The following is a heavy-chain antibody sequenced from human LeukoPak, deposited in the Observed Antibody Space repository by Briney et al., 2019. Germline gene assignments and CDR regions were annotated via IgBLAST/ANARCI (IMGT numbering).Heavy chain of an antibody. CDR1: GGSISSGDYY. D-gene: IGHD5-18*01. V-gene: IGHV4-30-4*01. CDR2: IYYSGST. CDR3: ARSRVDTANYYMDV. J-gene: IGHJ6*03. Sequence: SQTLSLTCTDSGGSISSGDYYWSWIRQPPGKGLEWIGYIYYSGSTYYNPSLKSRVTISVDTSKNQFSLKLSSVTAADTAVYYCARSRVDTANYYMDVWGKGTTVTVSS.